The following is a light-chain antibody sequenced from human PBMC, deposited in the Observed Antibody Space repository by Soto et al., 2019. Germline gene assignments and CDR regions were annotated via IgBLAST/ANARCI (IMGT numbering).Light chain of an antibody. CDR1: SSDIGAGFD. V-gene: IGLV1-40*01. CDR3: QSYENSRTGFYV. Sequence: QSALPQPPSVSGAPGQRVTISCSGSSSDIGAGFDVHWYQHLPGTAPKLLIYGNTNRPSGVPGRFSGSKSGTSASLVISGLQAEDEADYYCQSYENSRTGFYVFGTGTKVTVL. J-gene: IGLJ1*01. CDR2: GNT.